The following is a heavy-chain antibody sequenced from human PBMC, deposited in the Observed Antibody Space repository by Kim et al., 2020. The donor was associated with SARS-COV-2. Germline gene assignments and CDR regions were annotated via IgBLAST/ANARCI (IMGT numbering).Heavy chain of an antibody. D-gene: IGHD3-3*01. V-gene: IGHV3-23*01. CDR1: GFTFSSYA. CDR3: AKDRYYDFWSGYSFDP. CDR2: ISGSGGST. Sequence: GGSLRLSCAASGFTFSSYAMSWVRQAPGKGLEWVSAISGSGGSTYYADSVKGRFTISRDNSKNTLYLQMNSLRAEDTAVYYCAKDRYYDFWSGYSFDPWGQGTLVTVSS. J-gene: IGHJ5*02.